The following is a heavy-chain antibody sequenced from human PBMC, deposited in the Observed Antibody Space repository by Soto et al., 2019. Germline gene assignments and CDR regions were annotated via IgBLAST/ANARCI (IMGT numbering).Heavy chain of an antibody. Sequence: SETLSLTCAVYGGSFSGYYWSWIRQPPGKGLEWIGEINHSGSTNYNPSLKSRVTISVDTSKNQFSLKLSSVTAADTAVYYCARAKYRSSLRVSDYSGQGNLVTVSS. J-gene: IGHJ4*02. D-gene: IGHD6-13*01. CDR2: INHSGST. CDR1: GGSFSGYY. CDR3: ARAKYRSSLRVSDY. V-gene: IGHV4-34*01.